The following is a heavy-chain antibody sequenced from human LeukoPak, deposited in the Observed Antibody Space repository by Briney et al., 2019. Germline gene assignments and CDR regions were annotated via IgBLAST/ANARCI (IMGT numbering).Heavy chain of an antibody. J-gene: IGHJ4*02. V-gene: IGHV3-74*01. CDR1: GFTFGDYA. D-gene: IGHD4-23*01. Sequence: GGSLRLSCTASGFTFGDYAMSWIRQAPGKGLVWVSRIASVGSSTTYADSVKGRFSISRDNAKNTLYLQMNSLRVEDTAVYYCARGRPHGNDYWGQGTLVTVSS. CDR3: ARGRPHGNDY. CDR2: IASVGSST.